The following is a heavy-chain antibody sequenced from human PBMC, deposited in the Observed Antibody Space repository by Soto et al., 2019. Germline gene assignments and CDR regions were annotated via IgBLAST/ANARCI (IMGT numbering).Heavy chain of an antibody. CDR2: IIPIYASP. J-gene: IGHJ4*02. V-gene: IGHV1-69*06. CDR1: GGTFSSNA. D-gene: IGHD3-9*01. Sequence: QVQLVQSGAEVKKPGSSVKVSCKASGGTFSSNAISWVRQAPGQGLEWMGGIIPIYASPNYAQNLQGRVTVNADKATSTAYLELSRLKFAVSAIYYCAVTVTGSRSPLAHWGRGPLVIVSS. CDR3: AVTVTGSRSPLAH.